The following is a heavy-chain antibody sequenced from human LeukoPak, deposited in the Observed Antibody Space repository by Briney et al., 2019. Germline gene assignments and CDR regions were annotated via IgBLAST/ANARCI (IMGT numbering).Heavy chain of an antibody. CDR2: IIPIFGTA. Sequence: GASVKVSCKASGGTFSSYAISWVRQAPGQGLEWMGGIIPIFGTANYAQKFQGRVTITADESTSTAYMELSSLRSEDTAVYYCARGGYCGGDCHSPVADYYYYYYMDVWGKGTTVTVSS. D-gene: IGHD2-21*01. CDR3: ARGGYCGGDCHSPVADYYYYYYMDV. V-gene: IGHV1-69*13. J-gene: IGHJ6*03. CDR1: GGTFSSYA.